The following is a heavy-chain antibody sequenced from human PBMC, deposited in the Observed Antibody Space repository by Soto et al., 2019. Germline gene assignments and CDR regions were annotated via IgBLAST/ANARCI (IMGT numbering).Heavy chain of an antibody. Sequence: QVPLVQSGAEVKKPGASVKVSCKASGYTFTSYGISWVRQAPGQGLEWMGWISAYNGNTNYAQKLQGRVTMTTDTSTSTAYMELRSLRSDDTAVYYCAREPPYCSGGSCYWDYYYYYYMDVWGKGTTVTVSS. CDR3: AREPPYCSGGSCYWDYYYYYYMDV. D-gene: IGHD2-15*01. V-gene: IGHV1-18*01. J-gene: IGHJ6*03. CDR2: ISAYNGNT. CDR1: GYTFTSYG.